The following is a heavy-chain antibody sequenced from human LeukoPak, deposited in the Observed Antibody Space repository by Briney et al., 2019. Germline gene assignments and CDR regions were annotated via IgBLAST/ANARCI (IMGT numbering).Heavy chain of an antibody. CDR1: GGSISSGGYY. J-gene: IGHJ4*02. Sequence: SETLSLTCTVSGGSISSGGYYWSWIRQHPGKGLEWIGYIYYSGSTYYNPSLKSRVTISVDTSKNQFSLKLSSVTAADTAVYYCASNPRNVYCDILTGWGQGTLVTVSS. CDR3: ASNPRNVYCDILTG. D-gene: IGHD3-9*01. V-gene: IGHV4-31*03. CDR2: IYYSGST.